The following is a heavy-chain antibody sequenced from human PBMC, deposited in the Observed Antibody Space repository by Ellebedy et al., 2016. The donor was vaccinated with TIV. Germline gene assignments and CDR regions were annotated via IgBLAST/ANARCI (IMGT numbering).Heavy chain of an antibody. CDR3: AKEREPAVAADY. V-gene: IGHV3-30*02. J-gene: IGHJ4*02. Sequence: GESLKISCAASGFTFSSYGMHWVRQAPGKGLEWVAFIRSDGSNKYYADSVKGRFTISRDNSKNTLDLQMNSLRAEDTAVYYCAKEREPAVAADYWGQGTLVTVSS. CDR2: IRSDGSNK. D-gene: IGHD6-19*01. CDR1: GFTFSSYG.